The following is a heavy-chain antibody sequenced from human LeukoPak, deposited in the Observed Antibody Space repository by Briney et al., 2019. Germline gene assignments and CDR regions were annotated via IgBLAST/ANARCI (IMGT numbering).Heavy chain of an antibody. Sequence: GGSLRLSCAASGFTFSSYGMHWVRQAPGKGLEWVAVIWYDGSNKYYADSVKGRFTISRDNSKNTLYLQMNSLRAEDTAVYYCARDAEGELHRYYYYYGMDVWGQGTTVTVSS. D-gene: IGHD1-26*01. V-gene: IGHV3-33*01. CDR2: IWYDGSNK. CDR3: ARDAEGELHRYYYYYGMDV. J-gene: IGHJ6*02. CDR1: GFTFSSYG.